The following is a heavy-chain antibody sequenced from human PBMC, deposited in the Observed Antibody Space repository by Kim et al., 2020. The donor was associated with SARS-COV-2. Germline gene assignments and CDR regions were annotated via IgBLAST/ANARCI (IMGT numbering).Heavy chain of an antibody. Sequence: YNPSLKNRVTISVDTTKNQFSLKLSSVTAADTAVYYCAREDDSSGYVDYWGQGTLVTVSS. J-gene: IGHJ4*02. V-gene: IGHV4-31*02. D-gene: IGHD3-22*01. CDR3: AREDDSSGYVDY.